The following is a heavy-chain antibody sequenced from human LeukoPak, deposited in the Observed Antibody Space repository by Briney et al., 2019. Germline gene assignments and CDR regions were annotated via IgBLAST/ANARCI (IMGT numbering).Heavy chain of an antibody. CDR3: ARREMSTTTCFDY. CDR2: ISGSGGST. Sequence: PGGSLRLSCAASGFTFSSYAMSWVRQAPGKGLEWVSAISGSGGSTFRADSVKGRFTISRDNSKNTLYLQMNSLRVEDTAVYYCARREMSTTTCFDYWGQGTLVTVSS. V-gene: IGHV3-23*01. D-gene: IGHD5-24*01. J-gene: IGHJ4*02. CDR1: GFTFSSYA.